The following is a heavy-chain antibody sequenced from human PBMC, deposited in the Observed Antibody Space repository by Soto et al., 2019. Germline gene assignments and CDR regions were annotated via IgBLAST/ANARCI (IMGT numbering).Heavy chain of an antibody. CDR1: GFTFSSYG. J-gene: IGHJ4*02. CDR3: AKNCYSSSWDTIDY. V-gene: IGHV3-30*18. CDR2: ISYDGSNK. D-gene: IGHD6-13*01. Sequence: QVPLVESGGGVVQPGRSLRLSCAASGFTFSSYGMHWVRQAPGKGLEWVAVISYDGSNKYYADSVKGRFTISRDNSKNTLYLQMNSLRAEDTAVYYCAKNCYSSSWDTIDYWGQGTLVTVSS.